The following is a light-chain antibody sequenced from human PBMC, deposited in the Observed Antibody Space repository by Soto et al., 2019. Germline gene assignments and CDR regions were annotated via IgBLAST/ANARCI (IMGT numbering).Light chain of an antibody. Sequence: DIQMTQSPSTLSASVGDRVAITCRASQSISSSLAWYQQKPGKAPKLLIYKASSLESGVPSRFSGSGSATDFTLTISSLEPEDFAVYYCQQRSHWPRTFGGGTKVDIK. CDR2: KAS. J-gene: IGKJ4*01. CDR1: QSISSS. CDR3: QQRSHWPRT. V-gene: IGKV1-5*03.